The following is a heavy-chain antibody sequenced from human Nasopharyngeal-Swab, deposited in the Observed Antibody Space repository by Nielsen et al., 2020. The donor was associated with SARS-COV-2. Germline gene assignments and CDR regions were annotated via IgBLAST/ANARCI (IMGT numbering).Heavy chain of an antibody. V-gene: IGHV4-61*01. CDR1: GGSVSSESYY. J-gene: IGHJ6*02. CDR2: IYYSGSS. Sequence: SETLSLTCTVSGGSVSSESYYWTWVRQSPGKGLDWIGYIYYSGSSSYNPSLKSRVTISVDMSKNQFSLKLTPVTAADTAVYYCARDTVHYGMDVWGQGTTDTVSS. D-gene: IGHD4-11*01. CDR3: ARDTVHYGMDV.